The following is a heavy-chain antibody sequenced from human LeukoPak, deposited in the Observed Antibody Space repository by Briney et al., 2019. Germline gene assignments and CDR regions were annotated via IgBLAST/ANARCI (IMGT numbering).Heavy chain of an antibody. CDR1: GGTFSSYA. Sequence: SVKVSCKASGGTFSSYAISWVRQAPGQGLEWMGGIIPIFGTANYAQKFQGRVTITADESTSTAYTELSSLRSEDTAVYYCAYYSSSSDAFDIWGQGTMVTVSS. CDR2: IIPIFGTA. D-gene: IGHD6-6*01. V-gene: IGHV1-69*13. CDR3: AYYSSSSDAFDI. J-gene: IGHJ3*02.